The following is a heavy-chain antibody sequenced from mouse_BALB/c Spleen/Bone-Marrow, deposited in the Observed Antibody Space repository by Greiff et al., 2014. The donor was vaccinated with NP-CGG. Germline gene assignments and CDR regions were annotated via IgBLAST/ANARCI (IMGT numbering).Heavy chain of an antibody. V-gene: IGHV1S41*01. D-gene: IGHD1-1*01. CDR1: GYTFTSYW. CDR2: IAPGSGST. CDR3: ARFPFYYDSSFYYFDY. Sequence: DLVKPGASVKLSCKASGYTFTSYWINWIKQRPGQGLEWIGRIAPGSGSTYYNEMFKGKATLTVDTSSSTAYIQLSILSSEDSAVYFCARFPFYYDSSFYYFDYWGQGTTLTVSS. J-gene: IGHJ2*01.